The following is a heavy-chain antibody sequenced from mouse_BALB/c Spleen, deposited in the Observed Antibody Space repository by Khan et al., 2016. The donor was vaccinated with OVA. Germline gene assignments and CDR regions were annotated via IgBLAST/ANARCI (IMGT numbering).Heavy chain of an antibody. Sequence: LQLQQSGPELVKPGASVKISCKTFGYTFTDYIMHWVKQSHGEILEWIGYIYPYNGDSGYNQKFKSKATLTVDNSSSTAYMELRSLTSEDSAVYFCANGNYFDYWGQGTTLTVSS. CDR1: GYTFTDYI. CDR2: IYPYNGDS. V-gene: IGHV1S29*02. J-gene: IGHJ2*01. CDR3: ANGNYFDY. D-gene: IGHD2-1*01.